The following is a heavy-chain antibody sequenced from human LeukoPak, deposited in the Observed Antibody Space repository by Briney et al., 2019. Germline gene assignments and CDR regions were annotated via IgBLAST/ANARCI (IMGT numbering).Heavy chain of an antibody. CDR3: AREGPAFDI. CDR1: GYSISSGYY. J-gene: IGHJ3*02. Sequence: SETLSLTCTVSGYSISSGYYWGWIRQPPGKGLEWIGSIYHSGSTYYDPSLKSRVTISVDTSKSQFSLKLSCVTAADTAVYYCAREGPAFDIWGQGTMVTVSS. CDR2: IYHSGST. V-gene: IGHV4-38-2*02.